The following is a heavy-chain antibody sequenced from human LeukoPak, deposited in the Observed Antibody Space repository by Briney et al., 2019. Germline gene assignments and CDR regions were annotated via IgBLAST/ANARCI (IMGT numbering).Heavy chain of an antibody. V-gene: IGHV4-31*03. D-gene: IGHD3-22*01. Sequence: KTSETLSLTCTVSGGSISIGGYYWSWIRQHPGKGLEWIGYIYYSGSTYYNPSLKSRVTISVDTSKNQFSLKLSSVTAADTAVYYCARDRRDYYDSSGHAFDIWGQGTMVTVSS. CDR3: ARDRRDYYDSSGHAFDI. J-gene: IGHJ3*02. CDR2: IYYSGST. CDR1: GGSISIGGYY.